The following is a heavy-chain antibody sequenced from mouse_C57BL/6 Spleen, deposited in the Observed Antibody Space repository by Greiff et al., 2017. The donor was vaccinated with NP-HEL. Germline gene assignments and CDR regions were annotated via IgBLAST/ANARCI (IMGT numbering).Heavy chain of an antibody. CDR1: GFTFSNYW. D-gene: IGHD2-5*01. CDR2: IRLKSDNYAT. J-gene: IGHJ1*03. CDR3: TAYYSNYGYFDV. V-gene: IGHV6-3*01. Sequence: EVKVVESGGGLVQPGGSMKLSCVASGFTFSNYWMNWVRQSPEKGLEWVAQIRLKSDNYATHYAESVKGRFTISRDDSKSSVYLQMNNLRAEDTGIYYCTAYYSNYGYFDVWGTGTTVTVSS.